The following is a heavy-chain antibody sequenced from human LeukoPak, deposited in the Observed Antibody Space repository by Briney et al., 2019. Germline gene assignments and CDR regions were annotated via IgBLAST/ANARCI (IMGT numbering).Heavy chain of an antibody. CDR3: AKVSGHGDYVSATDY. CDR2: ISGSDGST. CDR1: GFTFSSYA. V-gene: IGHV3-23*01. D-gene: IGHD4-17*01. Sequence: GGSLRLSCAASGFTFSSYAMSWVRQAPGKGLEWVSAISGSDGSTYYADSVKGRFTISRDNSKNTLYLQMNSLRAEDTAVYYCAKVSGHGDYVSATDYWGQGTLVTVSS. J-gene: IGHJ4*02.